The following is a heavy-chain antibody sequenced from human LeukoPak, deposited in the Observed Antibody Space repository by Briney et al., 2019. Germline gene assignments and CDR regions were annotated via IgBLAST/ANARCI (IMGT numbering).Heavy chain of an antibody. V-gene: IGHV3-23*01. CDR3: AKARYYYDSSGAFDY. Sequence: GGTLRLSCAASGFTFSSYGVSWVRQAPGKGLEWVSAISGSGGSTYYADSVKGRFTISRDNSKNTLYLQMNSLRAEDTAVYYCAKARYYYDSSGAFDYWGQGTLVTVSS. CDR2: ISGSGGST. D-gene: IGHD3-22*01. CDR1: GFTFSSYG. J-gene: IGHJ4*02.